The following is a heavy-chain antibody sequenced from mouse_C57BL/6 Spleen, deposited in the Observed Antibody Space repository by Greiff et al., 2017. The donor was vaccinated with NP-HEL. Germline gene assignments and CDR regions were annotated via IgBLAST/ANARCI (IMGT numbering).Heavy chain of an antibody. CDR3: ARGVFGEDYFDY. CDR1: GFNIKNTY. Sequence: EVKVVESVAELVRPGASVKLSCTASGFNIKNTYMHWVKQRPEQGLEWIGRIDPANGNTKYAPKFQGKATITADTSSNTAYLQLSSLTSEDTAIYYCARGVFGEDYFDYWGQGTTLTVSS. V-gene: IGHV14-3*01. CDR2: IDPANGNT. J-gene: IGHJ2*01.